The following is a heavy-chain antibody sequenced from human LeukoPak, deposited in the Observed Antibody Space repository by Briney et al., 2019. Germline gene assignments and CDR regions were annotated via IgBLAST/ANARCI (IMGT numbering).Heavy chain of an antibody. CDR2: IRSKATNYAT. CDR3: TRLPLIVTGNEIDY. V-gene: IGHV3-73*01. J-gene: IGHJ4*02. Sequence: PGGSLKLSCAASGFTFSDSAMHWVRQASGNGLEWVGRIRSKATNYATAYAASVKGRFTISRDDSKNTAYLQMNSLKTEDTAVYYCTRLPLIVTGNEIDYWGQGTLVTVSS. CDR1: GFTFSDSA. D-gene: IGHD6-19*01.